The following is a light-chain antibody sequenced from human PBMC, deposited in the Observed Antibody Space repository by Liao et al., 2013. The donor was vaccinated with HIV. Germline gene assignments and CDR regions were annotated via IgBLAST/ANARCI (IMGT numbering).Light chain of an antibody. J-gene: IGLJ2*01. CDR2: QDV. CDR1: NLGDKH. Sequence: SYDLTQPPSVSVSPGQTATISCSGQNLGDKHASWYQQKPGQSPVLVIYQDVKRPSGIPERFSGSHSGTTATLTISGTQSMDEADYFCQAWDSSADVIFGGGTKLTVL. V-gene: IGLV3-1*01. CDR3: QAWDSSADVI.